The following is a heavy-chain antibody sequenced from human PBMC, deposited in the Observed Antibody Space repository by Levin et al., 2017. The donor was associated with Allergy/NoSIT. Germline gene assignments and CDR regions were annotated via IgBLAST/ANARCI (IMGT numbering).Heavy chain of an antibody. CDR3: ARSHYLFDS. CDR1: GFTFNMYW. D-gene: IGHD3-10*01. Sequence: RAGGSLRLSCEASGFTFNMYWMAWLRQAPGKGLEWVANIKEDGGEKYYVDSVKGRFTISRDNSKNTLYLQMNSLRAEDTAVYYCARSHYLFDSWGQGTLVTVSS. V-gene: IGHV3-7*02. CDR2: IKEDGGEK. J-gene: IGHJ4*02.